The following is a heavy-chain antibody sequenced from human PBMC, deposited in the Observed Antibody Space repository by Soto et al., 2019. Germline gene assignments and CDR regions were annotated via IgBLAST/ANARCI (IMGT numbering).Heavy chain of an antibody. V-gene: IGHV4-59*01. CDR3: ARDQGGSSSAYFFDY. D-gene: IGHD6-6*01. CDR2: IYYSGST. Sequence: PPETLSLTCTVSGGSISSYYWSWIRQPPGKGLEWIGYIYYSGSTNYNPSLKSRVTISVDTSKNQFSLELSSVTAADTAVYYCARDQGGSSSAYFFDYWGQGTLVTLSS. CDR1: GGSISSYY. J-gene: IGHJ4*02.